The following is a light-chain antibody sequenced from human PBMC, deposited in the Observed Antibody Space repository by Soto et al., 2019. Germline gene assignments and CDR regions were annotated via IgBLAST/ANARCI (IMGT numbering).Light chain of an antibody. J-gene: IGLJ2*01. CDR3: SSYAGIYIHVA. Sequence: QSALTQPRSVSGSPGQSVTISCTGTSSDVGAYDYVSWYQQHLGKAPKLMIYDVFKRPSGVPDRFSGSKSGNTASLTISGLQAEDEADYYCSSYAGIYIHVAIGGGTKLTVL. CDR2: DVF. V-gene: IGLV2-11*01. CDR1: SSDVGAYDY.